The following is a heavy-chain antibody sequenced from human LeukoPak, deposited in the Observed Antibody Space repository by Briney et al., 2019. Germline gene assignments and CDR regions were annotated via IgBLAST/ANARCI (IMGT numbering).Heavy chain of an antibody. CDR3: ARARGRYIDFLDY. CDR1: GGSISSNYY. CDR2: FFYSGST. J-gene: IGHJ4*02. Sequence: SETLSLTCTVSGGSISSNYYWGWIRQPPGKGLEWIVSFFYSGSTYYNPSLKSRVTISVDTSKNQFSLRLTSVTAADTAVYYCARARGRYIDFLDYWGQGTLVTVSS. V-gene: IGHV4-39*02. D-gene: IGHD3-9*01.